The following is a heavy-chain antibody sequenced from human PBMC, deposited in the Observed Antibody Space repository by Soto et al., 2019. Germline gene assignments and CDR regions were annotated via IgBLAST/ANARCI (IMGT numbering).Heavy chain of an antibody. J-gene: IGHJ6*02. CDR3: ARGDATKIDMTTYYAMDV. Sequence: QVQLVQSGAEVKKPGSSVKVSCKASGGSLSNYGISWVRQAPGQGLEWMGAIIPVFGTPNYAQKFQDRVTITADESTTTVYMEVRSLTSEDTAVYYCARGDATKIDMTTYYAMDVWGQGTTVTVSS. CDR1: GGSLSNYG. D-gene: IGHD3-22*01. V-gene: IGHV1-69*12. CDR2: IIPVFGTP.